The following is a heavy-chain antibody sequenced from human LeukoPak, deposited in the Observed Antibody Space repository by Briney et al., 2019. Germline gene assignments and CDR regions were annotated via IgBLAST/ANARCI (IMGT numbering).Heavy chain of an antibody. CDR2: ISAYNGNT. V-gene: IGHV1-18*01. D-gene: IGHD6-13*01. J-gene: IGHJ4*02. CDR3: AGPIAAAGKFDY. Sequence: GASVKVSCKAPGYTFTSYGISWVRQAPGQGLEWMGWISAYNGNTNYAQKLQGRVTMTTDTSTSTAHMELRSLRSDDTAVYYCAGPIAAAGKFDYWGQGTLVTVSS. CDR1: GYTFTSYG.